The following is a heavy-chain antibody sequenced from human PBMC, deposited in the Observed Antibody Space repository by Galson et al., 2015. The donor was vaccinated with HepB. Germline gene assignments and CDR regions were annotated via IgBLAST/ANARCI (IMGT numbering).Heavy chain of an antibody. CDR2: INPNSGGT. CDR1: GYTFTSYY. V-gene: IGHV1-2*04. D-gene: IGHD2-2*01. CDR3: ARGIVVVPAYPVLYYYGMDV. Sequence: SVKVSCKASGYTFTSYYMHWVRQAPGQGLEWMGWINPNSGGTNYAQKFQGWVTMTRDKSISTAYMELSRLRSDDTAVYYCARGIVVVPAYPVLYYYGMDVWGQGTTVTVSS. J-gene: IGHJ6*02.